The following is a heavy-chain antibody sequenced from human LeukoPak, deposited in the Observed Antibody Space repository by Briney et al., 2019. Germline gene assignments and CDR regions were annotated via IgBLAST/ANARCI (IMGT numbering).Heavy chain of an antibody. V-gene: IGHV3-21*01. CDR2: INGNSNYI. CDR1: GFTLSSYE. D-gene: IGHD3-10*01. Sequence: GGSLRLSCTASGFTLSSYEMSWIRQAPGKGLEWVSSINGNSNYIYYADSVKGRFTISRDNAKNSLYLQMNSLRAEDTAVYYCAKDRGSGSYFLDYWGQGTLVTVSS. CDR3: AKDRGSGSYFLDY. J-gene: IGHJ4*02.